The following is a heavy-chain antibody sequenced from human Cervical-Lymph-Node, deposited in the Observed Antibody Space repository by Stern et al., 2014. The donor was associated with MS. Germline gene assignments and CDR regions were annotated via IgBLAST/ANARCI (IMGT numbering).Heavy chain of an antibody. D-gene: IGHD1-26*01. Sequence: QLVQSGAEVRKPGASLKISCKSSGYIFTNYWIDWVRQMPGQGLEWMGIINPGDPDIRYNPSFQGQVTIAGDKSSSTAFLQWTSLKASDSAIYYCARQRSGSRFDNWGQGTRVTVSS. CDR1: GYIFTNYW. J-gene: IGHJ4*02. V-gene: IGHV5-51*01. CDR3: ARQRSGSRFDN. CDR2: INPGDPDI.